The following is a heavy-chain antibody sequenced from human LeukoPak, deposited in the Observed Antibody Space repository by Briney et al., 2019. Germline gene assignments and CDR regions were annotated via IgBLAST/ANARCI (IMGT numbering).Heavy chain of an antibody. CDR1: GGSISSYY. D-gene: IGHD3-22*01. V-gene: IGHV4-59*01. Sequence: SETLSLTCTVSGGSISSYYWSWIRQPPGKGQEWIGYIYYSGSTNYNPSLKSRVAISVDTSKNQFSLKLSSVTAADTAVYYCARAGFSSGFYYLDSWGQGTLVTVSS. CDR2: IYYSGST. CDR3: ARAGFSSGFYYLDS. J-gene: IGHJ4*02.